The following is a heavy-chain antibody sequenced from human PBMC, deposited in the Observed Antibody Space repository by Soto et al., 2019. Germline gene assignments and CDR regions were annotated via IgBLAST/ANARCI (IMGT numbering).Heavy chain of an antibody. D-gene: IGHD3-22*01. CDR3: AKGLYYDSSGYQCPLDY. Sequence: GGSQRLSSTAAGVTFRSHAMSWVRQAPGKGLEWVSAISGSGGSTYYADSVKGRFTISRDNSKNTLYLQMNSLRAEDTAVYYCAKGLYYDSSGYQCPLDYWGQGTLVTVSS. J-gene: IGHJ4*02. V-gene: IGHV3-23*01. CDR2: ISGSGGST. CDR1: GVTFRSHA.